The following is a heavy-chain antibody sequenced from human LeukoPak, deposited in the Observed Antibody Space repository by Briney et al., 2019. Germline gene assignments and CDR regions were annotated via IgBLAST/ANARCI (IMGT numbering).Heavy chain of an antibody. J-gene: IGHJ4*02. Sequence: GGSLRLSCAASGFTSSSYWMHWVRQPPGKWRVWVSRITTDGISTSYAVSVKGRFTISRDNAKNTLYLQMNSVRAEDTAVYYCARFSPGNPYYCGQGTLVTVSS. CDR1: GFTSSSYW. D-gene: IGHD4-23*01. CDR2: ITTDGIST. CDR3: ARFSPGNPYY. V-gene: IGHV3-74*01.